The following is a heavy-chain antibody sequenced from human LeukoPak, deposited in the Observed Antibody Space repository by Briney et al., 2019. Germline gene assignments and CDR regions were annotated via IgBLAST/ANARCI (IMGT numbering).Heavy chain of an antibody. CDR3: ARQPYYDFWSGYLALDY. Sequence: GESLKISCKGSGYSFTSYWIGWVRQMPGKGLEWMGIIYPGDSDTRYSPSFQGQVTISADKSISTAYLQWSSLKASDTATYYCARQPYYDFWSGYLALDYWGQGTLVTVSS. J-gene: IGHJ4*02. V-gene: IGHV5-51*01. CDR1: GYSFTSYW. D-gene: IGHD3-3*01. CDR2: IYPGDSDT.